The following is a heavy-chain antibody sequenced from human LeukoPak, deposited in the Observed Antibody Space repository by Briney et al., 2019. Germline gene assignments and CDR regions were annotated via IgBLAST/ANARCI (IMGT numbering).Heavy chain of an antibody. D-gene: IGHD3-3*01. CDR1: GFTFSDYY. CDR3: ARDMKATYYDFWSGPTFDY. V-gene: IGHV3-11*01. CDR2: ISSSGSTI. Sequence: GGSLRLSCAASGFTFSDYYMSWIRQAPGKGLEWVSYISSSGSTIYYADSVKGRFTISRDNAKNSLYLQMNSLRAEDTAVYYCARDMKATYYDFWSGPTFDYWGQGTLVTVSS. J-gene: IGHJ4*02.